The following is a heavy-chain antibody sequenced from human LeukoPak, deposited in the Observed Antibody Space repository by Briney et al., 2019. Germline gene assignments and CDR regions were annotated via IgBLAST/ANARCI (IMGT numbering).Heavy chain of an antibody. Sequence: PGGSLRLSCAASGFTFSSYGMNWVRQAPGKGLEWVSYISSSSSTIYYADSVKGRFTISRDNAKNSLYLQMNSLRAEDTAVYYCARGPGGLAARPHYSHNNWFDPWGQGTLVTVSS. D-gene: IGHD6-6*01. CDR2: ISSSSSTI. V-gene: IGHV3-48*04. CDR1: GFTFSSYG. CDR3: ARGPGGLAARPHYSHNNWFDP. J-gene: IGHJ5*02.